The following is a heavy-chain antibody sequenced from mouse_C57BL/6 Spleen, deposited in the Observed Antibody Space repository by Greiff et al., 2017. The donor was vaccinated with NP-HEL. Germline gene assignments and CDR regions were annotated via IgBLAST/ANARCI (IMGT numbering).Heavy chain of an antibody. D-gene: IGHD2-3*01. Sequence: VQLQQPGTELVKPGASVKLSCKASGYTFTSYWMHWVKQRPGQGLEWIGNINPSNGGTNYNEKFKSKATLTVDKSSSTAYMQLSSLTSEDSAVYYCAQGGWLLVPYYAMDYWGQGTSVTVSS. V-gene: IGHV1-53*01. CDR1: GYTFTSYW. CDR2: INPSNGGT. CDR3: AQGGWLLVPYYAMDY. J-gene: IGHJ4*01.